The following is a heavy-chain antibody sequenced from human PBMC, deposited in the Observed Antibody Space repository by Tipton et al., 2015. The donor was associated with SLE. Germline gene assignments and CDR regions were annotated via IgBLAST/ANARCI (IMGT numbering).Heavy chain of an antibody. CDR1: GFTFDDYA. V-gene: IGHV3-23*01. D-gene: IGHD3-22*01. CDR3: ATDPEVVVITTLGY. CDR2: ISDNGGNT. J-gene: IGHJ4*02. Sequence: SLRLSCAASGFTFDDYAMSWVRQAPGKGLEWVSSISDNGGNTYYADSVKGRFTISRDNSKNTLYLQMNSLRAEDTAVYYCATDPEVVVITTLGYWGQGTLVTISS.